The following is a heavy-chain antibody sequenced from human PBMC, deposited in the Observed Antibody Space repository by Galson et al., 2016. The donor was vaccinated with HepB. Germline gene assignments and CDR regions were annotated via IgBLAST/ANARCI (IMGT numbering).Heavy chain of an antibody. J-gene: IGHJ4*02. V-gene: IGHV4-4*02. CDR3: ARQYRGGPSDY. Sequence: ETLSLTCAVSGASINNNNWGSWVRQPPGQGLEWIGQIFHSGRVNYTPSLASRVTISVDTSNNHFSLRLTSVTAADTALYYCARQYRGGPSDYWGQGTLVIVSS. CDR2: IFHSGRV. CDR1: GASINNNNW. D-gene: IGHD5-12*01.